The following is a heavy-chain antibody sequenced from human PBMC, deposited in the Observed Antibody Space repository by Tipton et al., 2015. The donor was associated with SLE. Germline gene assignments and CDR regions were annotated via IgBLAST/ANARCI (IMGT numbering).Heavy chain of an antibody. V-gene: IGHV4-31*03. D-gene: IGHD5-24*01. J-gene: IGHJ3*02. Sequence: TLSLTCTVSDGSIGSGRYYCSWIRQHPGKGLEWIGYIYYSGSTYYNPSLESRVTISVDTSKNQFSLKLRSVTAADTAVYYCARVMGPGQAFDIWGQGTVVTVSS. CDR2: IYYSGST. CDR3: ARVMGPGQAFDI. CDR1: DGSIGSGRYY.